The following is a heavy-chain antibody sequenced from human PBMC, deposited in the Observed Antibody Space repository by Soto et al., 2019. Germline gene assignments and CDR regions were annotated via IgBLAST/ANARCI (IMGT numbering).Heavy chain of an antibody. CDR3: ARALTNDRDGYNFYYYYGMDF. CDR1: GGTFSSYA. Sequence: CKAAGGTFSSYAISWVRQAPGQGLEWMGGIIPIFGTANYAQKFQGRVTITADESTSTAYMELSSLRSEDTAVYYCARALTNDRDGYNFYYYYGMDFWGHGTTVTVS. V-gene: IGHV1-69*01. CDR2: IIPIFGTA. D-gene: IGHD5-12*01. J-gene: IGHJ6*02.